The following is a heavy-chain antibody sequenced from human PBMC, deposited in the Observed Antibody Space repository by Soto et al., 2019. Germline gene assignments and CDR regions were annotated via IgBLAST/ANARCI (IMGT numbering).Heavy chain of an antibody. V-gene: IGHV3-74*03. J-gene: IGHJ4*02. D-gene: IGHD6-19*01. CDR2: INSDGSPM. Sequence: PGGSLRLSCAASGFTFSSYWMHWVRQAPGKGLVWVSRINSDGSPMSYADSVKGRFTISRDNAKNSLYLQMDSLRADDTAVYYCARDEGSAWYFDYWGQGTQVTVSS. CDR3: ARDEGSAWYFDY. CDR1: GFTFSSYW.